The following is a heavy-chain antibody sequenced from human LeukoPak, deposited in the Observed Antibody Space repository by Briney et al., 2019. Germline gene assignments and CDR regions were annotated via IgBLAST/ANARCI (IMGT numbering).Heavy chain of an antibody. CDR2: INWNGGST. Sequence: GGSLRLSCAASGFTFDDYGMSWVRHAPGKGLEWVSGINWNGGSTGYADSVKGRFTISRNNAKNSLYLQMNSLRAEDTALYYCARGLAAAGTAYWGQGTLVTVSS. CDR1: GFTFDDYG. CDR3: ARGLAAAGTAY. D-gene: IGHD6-13*01. V-gene: IGHV3-20*04. J-gene: IGHJ4*02.